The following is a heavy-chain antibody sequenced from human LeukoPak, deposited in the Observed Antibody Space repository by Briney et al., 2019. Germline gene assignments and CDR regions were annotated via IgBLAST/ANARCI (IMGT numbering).Heavy chain of an antibody. CDR3: ARGRRDGYAVGFDY. V-gene: IGHV4-59*01. Sequence: SETLSLTCTVSGGSISSYYWSWIRQPPGKGLEWIGYIYYSGSTNYNPSLKSRVTISVDTSKNQFSLKLSSVTAADTAVYYCARGRRDGYAVGFDYWGQGTLVTVSS. D-gene: IGHD5-24*01. CDR2: IYYSGST. CDR1: GGSISSYY. J-gene: IGHJ4*02.